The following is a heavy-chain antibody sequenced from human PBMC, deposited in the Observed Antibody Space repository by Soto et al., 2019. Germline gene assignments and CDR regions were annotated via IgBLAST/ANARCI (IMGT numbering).Heavy chain of an antibody. J-gene: IGHJ4*02. Sequence: QVQLVESGGGVVQPGRSLRLSCAASGFTFSRYGMHWVRQAPGKGLEWVASISHDGNNRFYADSVKGRFTISRDNSKDTLYLHVNSLRPEETDVFYCAKEEYSGSYFEHWGQGALVTVSS. CDR3: AKEEYSGSYFEH. D-gene: IGHD1-26*01. CDR2: ISHDGNNR. CDR1: GFTFSRYG. V-gene: IGHV3-30*18.